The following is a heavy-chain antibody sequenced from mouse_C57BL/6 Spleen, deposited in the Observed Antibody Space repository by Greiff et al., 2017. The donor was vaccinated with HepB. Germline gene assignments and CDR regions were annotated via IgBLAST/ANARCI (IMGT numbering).Heavy chain of an antibody. Sequence: DVKLVESGGGLVQPGGSLSLSCAASGFTFTDYYMSWVRQPPGKALEWLGFIRNKANGYTTEYSASVKGRFTISRDNSHSILYLQMNALRAEDSATYYCARSFPYYYGYSRFDYWGQGTTLTVSS. CDR1: GFTFTDYY. CDR2: IRNKANGYTT. J-gene: IGHJ2*01. CDR3: ARSFPYYYGYSRFDY. D-gene: IGHD1-1*01. V-gene: IGHV7-3*01.